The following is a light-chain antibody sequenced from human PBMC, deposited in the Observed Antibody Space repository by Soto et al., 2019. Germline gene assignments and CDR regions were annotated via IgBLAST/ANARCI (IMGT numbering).Light chain of an antibody. J-gene: IGKJ1*01. Sequence: IEVTQSPATLSVSTLAKAPLSCRASQSISDTLAWYQQKPGQAPRLLIYGASTRAPGFPARFSGSGSGTDFTLTISSLQSEDFAVYYCQQYNNWPWTFGQGSKVDIK. CDR2: GAS. CDR3: QQYNNWPWT. V-gene: IGKV3-15*01. CDR1: QSISDT.